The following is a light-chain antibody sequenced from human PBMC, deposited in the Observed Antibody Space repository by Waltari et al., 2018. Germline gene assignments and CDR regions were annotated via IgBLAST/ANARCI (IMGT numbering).Light chain of an antibody. Sequence: SYELTQPPSVSVSPGQTARITCSGDALSKKYASWYQQKSGQAPVLVIYEDIKRPTGIPERCSGSSSGTTATLTISGAHVDDEADYYCYSTDFSGHDRVFGGGTKLTIL. CDR1: ALSKKY. CDR2: EDI. V-gene: IGLV3-10*01. CDR3: YSTDFSGHDRV. J-gene: IGLJ3*02.